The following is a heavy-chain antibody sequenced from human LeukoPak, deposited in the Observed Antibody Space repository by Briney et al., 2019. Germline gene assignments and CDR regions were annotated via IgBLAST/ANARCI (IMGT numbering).Heavy chain of an antibody. CDR1: GFTFSSYS. V-gene: IGHV3-21*01. J-gene: IGHJ4*02. CDR2: ISSSTSYK. D-gene: IGHD2-2*01. Sequence: GGSLRLSCAASGFTFSSYSMNWVRQAPGKGLEWVSCISSSTSYKYYADSVKGRFTISRDNAKNSLYLQMNSLRAEDTAVYYCAKALDSNSATLDYWGQGTLVTVSS. CDR3: AKALDSNSATLDY.